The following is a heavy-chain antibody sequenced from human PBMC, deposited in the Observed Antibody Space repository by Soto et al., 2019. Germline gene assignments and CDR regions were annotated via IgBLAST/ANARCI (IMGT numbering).Heavy chain of an antibody. V-gene: IGHV4-4*07. J-gene: IGHJ6*02. CDR3: AIGPLVSRYYGLNV. CDR1: GVSMNDYY. Sequence: QVQLQESGPGLVKPSETLSLTCSVSGVSMNDYYWSWIRQTAGGRLEWIGRIFTNGNTNYNPSLRGRLTMSVDTATKQVSLRLTSVTAADTAVYYCAIGPLVSRYYGLNVWGQGTTVTVSS. CDR2: IFTNGNT.